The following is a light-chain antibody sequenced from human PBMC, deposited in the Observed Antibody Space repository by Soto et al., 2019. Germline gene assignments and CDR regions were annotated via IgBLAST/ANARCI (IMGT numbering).Light chain of an antibody. V-gene: IGKV3-15*01. CDR2: GPS. CDR3: HQYNDWPPP. CDR1: QSVSTN. J-gene: IGKJ1*01. Sequence: EIVVTQSPATLSVSPGERATLSCRASQSVSTNVAWYQQKPGQAPRLLIYGPSTRASGIPARFSGSGSGREFTLTISSVQTEYFAVYYCHQYNDWPPPSGQGTKVDIK.